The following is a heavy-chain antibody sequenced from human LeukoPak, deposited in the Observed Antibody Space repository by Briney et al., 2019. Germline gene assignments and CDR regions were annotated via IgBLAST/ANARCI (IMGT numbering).Heavy chain of an antibody. CDR3: ASRKYYYGSENYYGGGFFDY. D-gene: IGHD3-10*01. CDR1: GGSISSGDYY. V-gene: IGHV4-30-4*01. J-gene: IGHJ4*02. CDR2: IYYSGST. Sequence: PWETLSLTCTVSGGSISSGDYYWSWIRQPPGKGLEWIGYIYYSGSTYYNPSLKSRATISLDTSKNQFSLKLSSVTAADTAVYYCASRKYYYGSENYYGGGFFDYWGQGTMGTVSS.